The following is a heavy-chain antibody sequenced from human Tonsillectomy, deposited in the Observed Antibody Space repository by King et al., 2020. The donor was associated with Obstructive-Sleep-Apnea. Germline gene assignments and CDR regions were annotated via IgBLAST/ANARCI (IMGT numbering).Heavy chain of an antibody. CDR1: GFSVTTNY. CDR2: VHSDGST. Sequence: VQLVESGGGLVQPGGSLRLSCAASGFSVTTNYMNWVRQTPGRGLEWVSVVHSDGSTYYADSVRGRFTISRDNSKNTVYLQMNSLRAEDTAVYYCARDVRNEGVEIWGQGTLVAVSS. J-gene: IGHJ4*02. CDR3: ARDVRNEGVEI. D-gene: IGHD1-1*01. V-gene: IGHV3-66*01.